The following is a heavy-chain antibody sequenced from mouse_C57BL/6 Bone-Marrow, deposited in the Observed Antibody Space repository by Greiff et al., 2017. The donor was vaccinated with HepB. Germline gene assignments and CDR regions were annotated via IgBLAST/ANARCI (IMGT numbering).Heavy chain of an antibody. CDR2: ISYDGSN. Sequence: DVKLQESGPGLVKPSQSPSLTCSVTGYSITSGYYWNWIRQFPGNKLEWMGYISYDGSNNYNPSLKNRISITRDTSKNQFFLKLNSVTTEDTATYYCARSYYGSPDYWGQGTTLTVSS. CDR1: GYSITSGYY. D-gene: IGHD1-1*01. CDR3: ARSYYGSPDY. V-gene: IGHV3-6*01. J-gene: IGHJ2*01.